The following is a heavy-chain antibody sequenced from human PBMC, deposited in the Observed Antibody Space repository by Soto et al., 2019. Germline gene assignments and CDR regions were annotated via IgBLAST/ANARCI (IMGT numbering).Heavy chain of an antibody. CDR1: GFTFSSYA. D-gene: IGHD2-2*01. J-gene: IGHJ4*02. V-gene: IGHV3-23*01. Sequence: PGVSLRLSCAASGFTFSSYAMSWVRQAPGKGKEWVSAISGSGGSTYYADSVKGRFTISRDNSKNTLYLQMNSLRAEDMVVYYCVKDPTDNQRLCSPFDSWGQVTLVTVSS. CDR3: VKDPTDNQRLCSPFDS. CDR2: ISGSGGST.